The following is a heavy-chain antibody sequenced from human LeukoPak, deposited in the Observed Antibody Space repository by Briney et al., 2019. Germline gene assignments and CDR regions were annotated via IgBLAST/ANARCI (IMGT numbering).Heavy chain of an antibody. D-gene: IGHD3-3*01. CDR1: GDGVSSNSAA. CDR2: VYYWSGWHY. J-gene: IGHJ4*02. Sequence: SQTLSPTCAFSGDGVSSNSAAGTWIRRSPSGGFEWLGRVYYWSGWHYIYAPSVEGRITISPDTSKNQFSLQLHSVTSDDTATYYCARQTDSWRYWGQGTPVTVSS. V-gene: IGHV6-1*01. CDR3: ARQTDSWRY.